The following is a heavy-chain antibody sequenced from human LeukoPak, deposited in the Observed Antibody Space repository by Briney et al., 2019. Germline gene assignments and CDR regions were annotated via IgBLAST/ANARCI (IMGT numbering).Heavy chain of an antibody. CDR1: GGSFSGYY. Sequence: PSETLSLTCAVYGGSFSGYYWSWIRQPPGKGLEWIGEINHSGSTNYNPSLKSRVTISVDTSKNQFSLKRSSVTAADTAVYYCVRRYSYGRRAPYGMDVWGQGTTVTVSS. CDR2: INHSGST. CDR3: VRRYSYGRRAPYGMDV. V-gene: IGHV4-34*01. D-gene: IGHD5-18*01. J-gene: IGHJ6*02.